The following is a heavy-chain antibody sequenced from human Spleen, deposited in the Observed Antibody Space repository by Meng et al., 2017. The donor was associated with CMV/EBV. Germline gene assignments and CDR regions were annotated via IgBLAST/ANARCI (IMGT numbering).Heavy chain of an antibody. CDR1: GFTFSSYA. CDR2: ISYDGSNK. V-gene: IGHV3-30*04. Sequence: GGSLRLSCAASGFTFSSYAMHWVRQAPGKGLEWVAVISYDGSNKYYADSVKGRFTISRDNAKNSLYLQMNSLRAEDTAVYYCAFYSSSSSHYWGQGTLVTVSS. J-gene: IGHJ4*02. CDR3: AFYSSSSSHY. D-gene: IGHD6-6*01.